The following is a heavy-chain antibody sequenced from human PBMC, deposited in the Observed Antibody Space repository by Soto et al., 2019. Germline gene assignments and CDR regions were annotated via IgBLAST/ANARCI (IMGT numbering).Heavy chain of an antibody. J-gene: IGHJ4*02. Sequence: QVQLVQSGAEVKKPGASVKFSCKASGYTFTSYGISWVRQAPGQWREWMGWISAYNGNTNYAQKLQGRVTMTTDTSTSTAYMELRSLRSDDTAVYYCARDGLWFGENDLIFDYWGQGTLVTVSS. V-gene: IGHV1-18*01. CDR2: ISAYNGNT. CDR3: ARDGLWFGENDLIFDY. D-gene: IGHD3-10*01. CDR1: GYTFTSYG.